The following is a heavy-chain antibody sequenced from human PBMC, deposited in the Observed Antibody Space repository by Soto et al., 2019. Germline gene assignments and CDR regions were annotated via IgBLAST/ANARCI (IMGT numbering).Heavy chain of an antibody. CDR1: GGSISSYY. J-gene: IGHJ4*02. Sequence: PSETLSLTCTVSGGSISSYYWSWIRQPPGKGLEWIGYIYYSGSTNYNPSLKSRVTISVDTSKNQFSLKLSSVTAADTAVYYCASSWKDYYDSMIFDYWGQGTLVTVSS. D-gene: IGHD3-22*01. CDR2: IYYSGST. V-gene: IGHV4-59*01. CDR3: ASSWKDYYDSMIFDY.